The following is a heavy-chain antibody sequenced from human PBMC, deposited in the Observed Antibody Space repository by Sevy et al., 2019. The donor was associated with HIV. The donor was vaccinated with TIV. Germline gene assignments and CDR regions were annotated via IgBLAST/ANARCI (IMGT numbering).Heavy chain of an antibody. CDR1: GFTFSSYA. J-gene: IGHJ4*02. Sequence: GGSLRLSCAASGFTFSSYAMYWVRQAPGRGLEWVAVISYEGSNKNYAESVKGRFSISRDNSKNTLYLQLNSLRADDTAVYYCARGSAWRQHYYFDRWGQRTLVTVSS. D-gene: IGHD2-2*01. V-gene: IGHV3-30-3*01. CDR3: ARGSAWRQHYYFDR. CDR2: ISYEGSNK.